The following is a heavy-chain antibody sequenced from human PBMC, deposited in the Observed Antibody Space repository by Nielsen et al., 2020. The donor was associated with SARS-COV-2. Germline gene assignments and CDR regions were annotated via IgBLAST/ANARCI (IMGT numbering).Heavy chain of an antibody. CDR2: IDTNSGNP. J-gene: IGHJ4*02. CDR1: GYRFTRNP. Sequence: SVKVSCKASGYRFTRNPINWMRQAPGQGLEWMGWIDTNSGNPMSARGFTGRLVLSLDTSVSTAYLEITDLRAEDTAVYYCSRGPGPVDYWGQGTLVTVSA. CDR3: SRGPGPVDY. V-gene: IGHV7-4-1*02.